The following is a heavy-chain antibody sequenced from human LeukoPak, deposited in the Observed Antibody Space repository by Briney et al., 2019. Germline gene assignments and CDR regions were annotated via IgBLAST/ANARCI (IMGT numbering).Heavy chain of an antibody. Sequence: PGGSLRLSCAASGFTFSSYSMHWVRQAPGKGLEWVSSISSTSAYIFYADSVKGRFTISKDSAKNSLYLQMNSLRAEDTAVYYCARVPKQQLGEFDYWGQGALVTVSS. CDR2: ISSTSAYI. D-gene: IGHD6-13*01. CDR3: ARVPKQQLGEFDY. CDR1: GFTFSSYS. J-gene: IGHJ4*02. V-gene: IGHV3-21*01.